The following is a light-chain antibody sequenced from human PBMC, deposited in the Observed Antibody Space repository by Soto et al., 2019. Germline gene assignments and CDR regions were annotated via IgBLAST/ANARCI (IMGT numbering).Light chain of an antibody. CDR1: SSDVGNNNY. CDR3: SSFTGSSYV. J-gene: IGLJ1*01. Sequence: QSALTQPASVSGSPGQSITISCTGTSSDVGNNNYVSWYQHNPGRAPKVMICDVTNRPSGVSNRFSGSKSGNTAALTISGLQAEDEADYDCSSFTGSSYVFGTGTKLTVL. CDR2: DVT. V-gene: IGLV2-14*03.